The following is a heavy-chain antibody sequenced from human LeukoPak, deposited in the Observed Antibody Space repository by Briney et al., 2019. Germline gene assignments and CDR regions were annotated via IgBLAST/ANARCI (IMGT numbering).Heavy chain of an antibody. J-gene: IGHJ4*02. CDR1: GGSISSYY. CDR3: ARIETYSSGWYDAFFDY. Sequence: SETLSLTCTVSGGSISSYYWSWIRQPAGKGLEWIGRIYTSGSTNYNPSLKSRVTISVDTSKNQFTLKMTSGTAADTAVYYCARIETYSSGWYDAFFDYWGQGTLVTVSS. CDR2: IYTSGST. D-gene: IGHD6-19*01. V-gene: IGHV4-4*07.